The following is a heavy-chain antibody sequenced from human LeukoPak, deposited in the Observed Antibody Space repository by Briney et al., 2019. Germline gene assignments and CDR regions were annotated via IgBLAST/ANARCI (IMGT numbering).Heavy chain of an antibody. V-gene: IGHV1-18*01. CDR3: ARDARDIVLMVYTYYYYYGMDV. CDR2: ISAYNGNT. J-gene: IGHJ6*02. Sequence: ASVKVSCKASGYTFTSYGIIWVRQAPGQGLEWMGWISAYNGNTNYAQKLQGRVTMTTDTSTSTAYMELRSLRSDDTAVYYCARDARDIVLMVYTYYYYYGMDVWGQGTTVTVSS. CDR1: GYTFTSYG. D-gene: IGHD2-8*01.